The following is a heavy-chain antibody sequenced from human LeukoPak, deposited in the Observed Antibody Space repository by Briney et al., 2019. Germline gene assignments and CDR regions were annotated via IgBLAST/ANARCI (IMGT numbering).Heavy chain of an antibody. CDR1: GGSFSGYY. V-gene: IGHV4-34*01. CDR3: ARMGVAAAGRIDYYYYGMDV. J-gene: IGHJ6*02. CDR2: IKHSGST. D-gene: IGHD6-13*01. Sequence: SETLSLTCAVYGGSFSGYYWSWIRQPPGKGLEWIGEIKHSGSTNYNPSLKSRVTISVDTSKNQFSLKLSSVTAADTAVYYCARMGVAAAGRIDYYYYGMDVWGQGTTVTVSS.